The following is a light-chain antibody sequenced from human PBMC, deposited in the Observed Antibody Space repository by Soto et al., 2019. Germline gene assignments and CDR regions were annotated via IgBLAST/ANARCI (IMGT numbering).Light chain of an antibody. CDR2: NYN. J-gene: IGLJ2*01. V-gene: IGLV1-44*01. CDR1: SSNIGSNT. Sequence: QSVLTQPPSASGTPGQRVTLSCSGSSSNIGSNTVNWYQQFPGTAPKLLMYNYNQRPSGVPDRFSGSNSGTSASLAISGLQSEDEDDYYCAAWDVSLKNVLFGGGTKLTVL. CDR3: AAWDVSLKNVL.